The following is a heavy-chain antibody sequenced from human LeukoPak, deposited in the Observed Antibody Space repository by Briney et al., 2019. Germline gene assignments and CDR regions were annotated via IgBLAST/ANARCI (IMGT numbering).Heavy chain of an antibody. CDR3: AKDSNWSDAYYYMDV. D-gene: IGHD1-20*01. V-gene: IGHV3-33*06. CDR2: IWYDGNNK. Sequence: GRSLRLSCAASGFTFSRFGMHWVRQAPGKGLEWVAVIWYDGNNKYYLDSVRGRFTISRDNSKNTLYLQINSLRVEDTAVYYCAKDSNWSDAYYYMDVWGKGTTVTVSS. J-gene: IGHJ6*03. CDR1: GFTFSRFG.